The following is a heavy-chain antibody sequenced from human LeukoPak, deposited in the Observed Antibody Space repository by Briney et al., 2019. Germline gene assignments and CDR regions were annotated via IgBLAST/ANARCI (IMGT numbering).Heavy chain of an antibody. CDR3: AKEMGATNYFEY. CDR1: GFTFSSSG. V-gene: IGHV3-30*18. Sequence: GGSLRLSCAASGFTFSSSGMHWVRQAPGKGLEWVSVISYDGSNKFYADSVKGRFTISRDNSKNTLYLQMNSLRDEDTAVYYCAKEMGATNYFEYWGQGTLVTVSP. J-gene: IGHJ4*02. CDR2: ISYDGSNK. D-gene: IGHD1-26*01.